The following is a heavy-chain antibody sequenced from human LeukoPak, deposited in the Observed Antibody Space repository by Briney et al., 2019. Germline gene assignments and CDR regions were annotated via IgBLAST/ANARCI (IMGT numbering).Heavy chain of an antibody. V-gene: IGHV4-30-4*01. CDR3: ATGGRITMVRGPRADAFDI. D-gene: IGHD3-10*01. J-gene: IGHJ3*02. CDR2: IYYSGST. CDR1: GGSISSGDYY. Sequence: SQTLSLTCTVSGGSISSGDYYWSWIRQPPGKGLEWIGYIYYSGSTYSNPSLKSRVTISVDTSKNQFSLKLSSVAAADTAVYYCATGGRITMVRGPRADAFDIWGQGTMVTVSS.